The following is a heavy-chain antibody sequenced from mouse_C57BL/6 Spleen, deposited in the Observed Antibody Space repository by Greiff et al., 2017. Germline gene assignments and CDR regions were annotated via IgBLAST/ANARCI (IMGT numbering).Heavy chain of an antibody. V-gene: IGHV5-4*03. CDR3: ARHGSSYGGFAY. Sequence: EVKLVESGGGLVKPGGSLKLSCAASGFTFSSYAMSWVRQTPEKRLEWVATISDGGSYTYYPDNVKGRFTISRDNAKNNLYLQMSHLKSEDTAMYYCARHGSSYGGFAYWGQGTLVTVSA. D-gene: IGHD1-1*01. CDR2: ISDGGSYT. CDR1: GFTFSSYA. J-gene: IGHJ3*01.